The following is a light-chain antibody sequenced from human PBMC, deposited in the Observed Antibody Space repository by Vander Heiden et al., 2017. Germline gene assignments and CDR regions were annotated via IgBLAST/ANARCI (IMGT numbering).Light chain of an antibody. J-gene: IGKJ3*01. V-gene: IGKV1-39*01. Sequence: ASVGDRVTITCRASQSISSYLNWYQQKPGKAPKLLIYAASSLQSGVPSRFSGSGSGTDFTLTISSLQPEDFATYYCQQSDSTPFTFGPGTKVDIK. CDR1: QSISSY. CDR2: AAS. CDR3: QQSDSTPFT.